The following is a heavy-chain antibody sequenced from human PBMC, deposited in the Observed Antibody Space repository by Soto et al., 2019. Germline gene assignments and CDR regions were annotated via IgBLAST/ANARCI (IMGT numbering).Heavy chain of an antibody. J-gene: IGHJ4*02. CDR1: GFSLTETGMG. V-gene: IGHV2-5*02. Sequence: QITLKESGPTLVKPTQTLTLTCTFSGFSLTETGMGVGWIRQPPGKALEWLALIYWDDDKRYSPSLKRGLTISKDVSTNQVVLTKTNVDAVDTATYYCAHRRSGYFDSWGQGTLVTVSS. CDR3: AHRRSGYFDS. CDR2: IYWDDDK.